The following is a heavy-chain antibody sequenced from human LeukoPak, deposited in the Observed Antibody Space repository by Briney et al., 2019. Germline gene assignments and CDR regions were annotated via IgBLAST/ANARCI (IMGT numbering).Heavy chain of an antibody. CDR3: ARLHCTGDGCYNH. J-gene: IGHJ4*02. CDR1: GDSVTSYY. V-gene: IGHV4-59*08. Sequence: NASETLSLTCSVSGDSVTSYYWSWIRQPPGKGLEWIGYVSSDGTTNYTPSLRSRVIMSVDTAKNHISLSLTSLTAADTAIYYCARLHCTGDGCYNHWGQGALVTVSS. CDR2: VSSDGTT. D-gene: IGHD2-8*02.